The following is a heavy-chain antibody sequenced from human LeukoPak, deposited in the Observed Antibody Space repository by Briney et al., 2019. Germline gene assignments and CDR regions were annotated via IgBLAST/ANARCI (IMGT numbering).Heavy chain of an antibody. D-gene: IGHD3-22*01. Sequence: SETLSLTCTVSGGSIRSYYWSWIRQPPGQGLEWIGYIYYRGSTNYNPSLKSRVTISVDTSKNQFSLKLSSVTAADTAVYYCATLLLHDAFDIWGQGTMVTVSS. V-gene: IGHV4-59*12. CDR3: ATLLLHDAFDI. CDR2: IYYRGST. CDR1: GGSIRSYY. J-gene: IGHJ3*02.